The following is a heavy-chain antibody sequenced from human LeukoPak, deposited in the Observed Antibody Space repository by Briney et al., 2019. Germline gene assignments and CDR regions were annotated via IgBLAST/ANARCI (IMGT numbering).Heavy chain of an antibody. CDR2: VKPNRGKT. CDR1: GYTFTSYD. CDR3: ARVQSDFWSGRNPYYYYYYMDV. Sequence: GSVKVSCKASGYTFTSYDIKWVRQGTGQGHEGEGGVKPNRGKTGYAQKFQGRVTMTRNTSISTAYMELSSLRSEDTAVYYCARVQSDFWSGRNPYYYYYYMDVWGKGTTVTVSS. J-gene: IGHJ6*03. V-gene: IGHV1-8*01. D-gene: IGHD3-3*01.